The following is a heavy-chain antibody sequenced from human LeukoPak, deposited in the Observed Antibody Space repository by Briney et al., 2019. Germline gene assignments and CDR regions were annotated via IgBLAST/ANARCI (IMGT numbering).Heavy chain of an antibody. CDR3: AHESW. CDR2: IYWDDDK. V-gene: IGHV2-5*02. J-gene: IGHJ4*02. CDR1: GFSLSTRGIG. Sequence: SRPTPVKPTQTLTLTCTFSGFSLSTRGIGVGCSRQPPGIALEWLALIYWDDDKRYSPSLKSRLTITKDTSKNQVVLTMTNMDPVDTATYYCAHESWRGQGTLVTVSS. D-gene: IGHD6-13*01.